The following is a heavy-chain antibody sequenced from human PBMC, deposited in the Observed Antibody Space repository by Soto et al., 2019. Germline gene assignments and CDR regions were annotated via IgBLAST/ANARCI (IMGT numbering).Heavy chain of an antibody. V-gene: IGHV3-33*01. CDR2: IWYDGSKT. CDR3: ARDTSGVATCYFDY. J-gene: IGHJ4*02. D-gene: IGHD5-12*01. CDR1: GFTFSSYG. Sequence: GGSLSLSCAAYGFTFSSYGMHWARQAPGKGLERVAAIWYDGSKTNYADSVKGRSTISRNNSKKILLLQMTSPGVETTLEYYWARDTSGVATCYFDYWGPGTLVTVSS.